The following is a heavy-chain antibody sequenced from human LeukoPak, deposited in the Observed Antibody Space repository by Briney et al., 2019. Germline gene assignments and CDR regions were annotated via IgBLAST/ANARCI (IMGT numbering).Heavy chain of an antibody. V-gene: IGHV3-48*03. CDR2: ICTTCDVI. D-gene: IGHD4-23*01. J-gene: IGHJ4*02. CDR1: GFTASHYD. Sequence: PGGSLRLSCAASGFTASHYDMNSVRQAPGKGLEWDSYICTTCDVIYHADSVKGRFPISRDNTKNSVYLQLNNLRAKDTAVHYCARGETHDCWGQGTLVIVSS. CDR3: ARGETHDC.